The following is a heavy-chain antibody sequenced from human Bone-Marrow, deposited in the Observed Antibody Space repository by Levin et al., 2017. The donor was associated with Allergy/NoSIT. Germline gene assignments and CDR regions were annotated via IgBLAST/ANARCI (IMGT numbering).Heavy chain of an antibody. J-gene: IGHJ1*01. Sequence: GGSLRLSCAASGFSFRSSGMHWVRQSPGKGLEWVALISYDGSNKYHADSVRGRFTISRDNSKSMLYLQMNSLRPEDTAVYYCAKDRESSGRAEYLQYWGQGTLVTVSS. CDR3: AKDRESSGRAEYLQY. V-gene: IGHV3-30*18. CDR1: GFSFRSSG. D-gene: IGHD6-19*01. CDR2: ISYDGSNK.